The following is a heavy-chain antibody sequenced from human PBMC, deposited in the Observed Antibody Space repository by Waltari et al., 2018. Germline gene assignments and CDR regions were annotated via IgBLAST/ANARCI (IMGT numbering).Heavy chain of an antibody. J-gene: IGHJ5*02. CDR3: AKHGITTTNWSKTSHSWFGP. V-gene: IGHV4-39*02. Sequence: QLQLLESGPGLVKPSETLSLTCAVSGDSINSDIYYWAWIRQPPGKGLEWIGSVDYNGDPYDNPSLKSRVTISADASRNRFSLGLSSVTAADTGFYYCAKHGITTTNWSKTSHSWFGPWGQGILVTVSS. D-gene: IGHD1-1*01. CDR2: VDYNGDP. CDR1: GDSINSDIYY.